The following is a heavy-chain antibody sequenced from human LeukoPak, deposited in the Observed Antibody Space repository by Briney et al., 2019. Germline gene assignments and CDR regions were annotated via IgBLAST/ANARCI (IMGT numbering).Heavy chain of an antibody. Sequence: SVKVSCKASGGIFISYAISWVRQAPGQGLEWMGGIIPIFGTANYAQKFQGRVTITADESTSTAYMELSSLRSEDTAVYYCARAGMARISWFDPWGQGTLVTVSS. V-gene: IGHV1-69*01. CDR3: ARAGMARISWFDP. J-gene: IGHJ5*02. CDR2: IIPIFGTA. CDR1: GGIFISYA. D-gene: IGHD1-14*01.